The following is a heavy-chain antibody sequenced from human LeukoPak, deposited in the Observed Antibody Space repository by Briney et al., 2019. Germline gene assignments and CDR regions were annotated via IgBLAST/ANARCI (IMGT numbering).Heavy chain of an antibody. D-gene: IGHD2-2*01. CDR2: IKQDGSEK. V-gene: IGHV3-7*01. CDR1: GFTFSSYW. J-gene: IGHJ4*02. CDR3: ASTPLLYCSSTSCYLHR. Sequence: QPGGSLRLSCAASGFTFSSYWMSWVRQAPGKGLEWVANIKQDGSEKYYVDSVKGRFTISRDNAKNSLYLQMNSLRAEDTAVYYCASTPLLYCSSTSCYLHRWGQGTLVTVSS.